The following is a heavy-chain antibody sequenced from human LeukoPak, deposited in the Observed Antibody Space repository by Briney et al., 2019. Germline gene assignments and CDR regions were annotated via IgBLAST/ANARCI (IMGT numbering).Heavy chain of an antibody. Sequence: PGGSLRLSCAASGFTFSAYSMNWVRQAPGKGLEWLSYIHGSGETVYYADSVKGRFTISRDNANNSLFLQMNSLKVEDTAVYYCLGSADYWGQGALVVVSS. J-gene: IGHJ4*02. CDR2: IHGSGETV. D-gene: IGHD3-16*01. CDR3: LGSADY. V-gene: IGHV3-48*01. CDR1: GFTFSAYS.